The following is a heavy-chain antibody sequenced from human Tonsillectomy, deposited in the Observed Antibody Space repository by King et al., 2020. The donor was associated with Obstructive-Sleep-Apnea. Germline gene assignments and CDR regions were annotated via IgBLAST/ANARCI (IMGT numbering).Heavy chain of an antibody. CDR2: INSDGSST. CDR3: AREVTYDFWSGYYTQSDYGMDV. CDR1: GFSFSTYC. J-gene: IGHJ6*02. Sequence: EVQLVESGGGLVQPGGSLRLSCAASGFSFSTYCMHWVRQAPGKGLVWVSRINSDGSSTTYADSVKGRFTISRDNAKNTLYLQMTSLRAEDTAVYYCAREVTYDFWSGYYTQSDYGMDVWGQGTTVTVSS. V-gene: IGHV3-74*01. D-gene: IGHD3-3*01.